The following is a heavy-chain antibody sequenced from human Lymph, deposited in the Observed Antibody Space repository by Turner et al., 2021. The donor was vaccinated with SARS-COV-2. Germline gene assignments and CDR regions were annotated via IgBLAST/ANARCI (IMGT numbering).Heavy chain of an antibody. V-gene: IGHV1-24*01. D-gene: IGHD1-1*01. CDR3: ATLKSNWKILTGRYYVDF. J-gene: IGHJ4*02. CDR1: GYTLTELS. Sequence: QILLVSSGAEVEKPGASVQVSCKVSGYTLTELSIHWVRQAPGKGLEWMGGFDPEDGETIYAQKFQGRVTMTEDTSTDTAYMELSSLRSEDTAVYYCATLKSNWKILTGRYYVDFWGQGTLVTVSS. CDR2: FDPEDGET.